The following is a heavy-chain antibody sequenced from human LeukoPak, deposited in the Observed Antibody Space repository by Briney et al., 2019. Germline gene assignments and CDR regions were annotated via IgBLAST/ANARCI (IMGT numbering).Heavy chain of an antibody. J-gene: IGHJ6*03. Sequence: SVKVSCKASGGTFSSYAISWVRQAPGQGLEWMGGIIPVFGTANYAQKFQGRVTITADESTSTAYMELSSLRSEDTAVYYCATLDEGYFDWLSNYYYMDVWGKGTTVTISS. CDR3: ATLDEGYFDWLSNYYYMDV. CDR2: IIPVFGTA. D-gene: IGHD3-9*01. V-gene: IGHV1-69*13. CDR1: GGTFSSYA.